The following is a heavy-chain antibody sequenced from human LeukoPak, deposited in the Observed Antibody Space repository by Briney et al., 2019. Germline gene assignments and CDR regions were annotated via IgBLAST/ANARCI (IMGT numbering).Heavy chain of an antibody. D-gene: IGHD4-11*01. Sequence: GGSLRLSCAASGFTFSSYSMNCFRQAPGKGLEWVSSISSSSSYRYYADSVKGRFTISRDNAKNSLYLQMNSLRAEDTAVYYCARDGDYSDYGPPPDYWGQGTLVTVSS. V-gene: IGHV3-21*01. CDR2: ISSSSSYR. J-gene: IGHJ4*02. CDR3: ARDGDYSDYGPPPDY. CDR1: GFTFSSYS.